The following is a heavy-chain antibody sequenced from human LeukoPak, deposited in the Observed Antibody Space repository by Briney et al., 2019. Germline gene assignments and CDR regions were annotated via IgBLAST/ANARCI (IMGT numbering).Heavy chain of an antibody. D-gene: IGHD6-13*01. CDR2: IYYSGST. Sequence: SETLSLTCTVSGGSISSYYWSWIRQPPGKGLEWIGYIYYSGSTNYNPSLKSRVTISVDTSKNQSPLKLSSVTAADTAVYYCAGQKGSWGGFDYWGQGTLVTVSS. CDR3: AGQKGSWGGFDY. CDR1: GGSISSYY. J-gene: IGHJ4*02. V-gene: IGHV4-59*01.